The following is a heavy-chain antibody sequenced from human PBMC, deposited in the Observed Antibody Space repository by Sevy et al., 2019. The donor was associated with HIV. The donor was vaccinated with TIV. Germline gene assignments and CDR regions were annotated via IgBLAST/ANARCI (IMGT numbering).Heavy chain of an antibody. CDR1: GGTFSKYA. V-gene: IGHV1-69*13. Sequence: ASVKVSCKASGGTFSKYAFIWVRQAPGQGLEWMGGIIPIFRTPKYPQKFQGRVTITADDSTNTAYMEVTSLRSEDTAVYSCALAAQVTMIVAVGFVDSWGQGTLVTVSS. CDR3: ALAAQVTMIVAVGFVDS. D-gene: IGHD3-22*01. J-gene: IGHJ4*02. CDR2: IIPIFRTP.